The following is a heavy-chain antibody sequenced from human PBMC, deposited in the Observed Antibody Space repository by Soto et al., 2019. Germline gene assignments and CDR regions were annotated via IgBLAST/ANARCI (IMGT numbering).Heavy chain of an antibody. CDR1: GFTFNTYS. Sequence: QVQLEESGGGVVQPGRSLRLSCEASGFTFNTYSMHWVRQPPGKGLEWLAAIWYDGTQKYYADSVKGRFIISRDNYKKTLYLEMNSLRAEDTAVYYCARAGGTTVTGLWHFDSWGQVTLVTVSS. D-gene: IGHD4-17*01. CDR2: IWYDGTQK. J-gene: IGHJ4*02. CDR3: ARAGGTTVTGLWHFDS. V-gene: IGHV3-33*01.